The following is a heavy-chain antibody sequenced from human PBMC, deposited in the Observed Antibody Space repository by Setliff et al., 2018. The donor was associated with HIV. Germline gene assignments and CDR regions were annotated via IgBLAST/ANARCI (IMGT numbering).Heavy chain of an antibody. J-gene: IGHJ3*02. CDR1: GYTLTELS. D-gene: IGHD3-22*01. Sequence: ASVKVSCKVSGYTLTELSRHWVRQAPGKGLEWMGGFDPEDGETIYAQKFQGRVTMTEDTSTDTAYMELSSLRSEDTAVYYCATASRASKSYYYDSSGYPDAFDIWGQGTMVTVSS. CDR2: FDPEDGET. V-gene: IGHV1-24*01. CDR3: ATASRASKSYYYDSSGYPDAFDI.